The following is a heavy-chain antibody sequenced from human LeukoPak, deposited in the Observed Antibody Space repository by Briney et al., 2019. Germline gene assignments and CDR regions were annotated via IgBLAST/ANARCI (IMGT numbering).Heavy chain of an antibody. Sequence: GGSLRLSCAASGFTFRNYAMYWVRQAPGKGLEWVAFTNYDGSDRCYADSVKGRFTVSRDNPKHTLYLQMNSLRTEDTAVYYCAKDLPDRYSLEYWGQGTMVTVPS. V-gene: IGHV3-30*02. CDR3: AKDLPDRYSLEY. J-gene: IGHJ4*02. D-gene: IGHD2-15*01. CDR1: GFTFRNYA. CDR2: TNYDGSDR.